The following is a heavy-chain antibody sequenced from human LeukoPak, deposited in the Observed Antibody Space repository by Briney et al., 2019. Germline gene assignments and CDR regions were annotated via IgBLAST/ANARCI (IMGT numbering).Heavy chain of an antibody. D-gene: IGHD2-15*01. CDR3: ARFPGSAEYRHYYYMDV. Sequence: PSETLSLTCTVSVGSISNYFWSWIRQPPCKGLDCIGYIYYSDSTNYNPSLKSRVTVSVDTSKNQFSLKLRSVTAADTAVYYCARFPGSAEYRHYYYMDVWGKGSTVTVSS. CDR1: VGSISNYF. CDR2: IYYSDST. J-gene: IGHJ6*03. V-gene: IGHV4-59*01.